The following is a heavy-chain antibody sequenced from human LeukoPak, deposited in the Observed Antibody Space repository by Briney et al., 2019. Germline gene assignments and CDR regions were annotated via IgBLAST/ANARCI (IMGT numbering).Heavy chain of an antibody. D-gene: IGHD6-13*01. V-gene: IGHV4-39*01. J-gene: IGHJ1*01. CDR1: GGSISSSSYY. CDR2: IYYSGST. CDR3: ARQHTGYSSSWYLSWYFQH. Sequence: SETLSLTCTVSGGSISSSSYYWGWIRQPPGKGLEWIGSIYYSGSTYYNPSLKSRVTISVDTSKDQFSLKLSSVTAADTAVYYCARQHTGYSSSWYLSWYFQHWGQGTLVTVSS.